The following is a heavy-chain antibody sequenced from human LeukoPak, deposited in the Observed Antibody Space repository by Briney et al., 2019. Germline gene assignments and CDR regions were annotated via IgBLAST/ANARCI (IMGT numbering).Heavy chain of an antibody. J-gene: IGHJ4*02. Sequence: PGGPLGLSCTASGFTSGNYYMSWVRQEPGKGLEWVAIIYHDRSTYYAASVKGRFTISRDDSKNMVLLQMDSLRAEDTAIYYCARDSAFSSCSYWGQGALVTVSS. CDR2: IYHDRST. V-gene: IGHV3-53*01. CDR3: ARDSAFSSCSY. D-gene: IGHD2/OR15-2a*01. CDR1: GFTSGNYY.